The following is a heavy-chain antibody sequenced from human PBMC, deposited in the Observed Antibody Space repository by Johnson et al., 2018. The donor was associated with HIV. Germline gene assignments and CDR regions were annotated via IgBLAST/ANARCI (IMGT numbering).Heavy chain of an antibody. CDR2: ISNDGRNK. J-gene: IGHJ3*02. CDR3: GREFGDLRAFDI. D-gene: IGHD3-16*01. Sequence: QVQLVESGGGVVQPGRSLRLSCAASGFTFSSYAMHWVRQAPGKGLEWVAVISNDGRNKDYADSVKGRFTISRDNSKNTLFLHMNSLRTEDTAIYYCGREFGDLRAFDIWGQGTMVTVSS. V-gene: IGHV3-30*04. CDR1: GFTFSSYA.